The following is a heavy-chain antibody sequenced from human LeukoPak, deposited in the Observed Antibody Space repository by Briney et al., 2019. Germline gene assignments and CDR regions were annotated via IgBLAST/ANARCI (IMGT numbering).Heavy chain of an antibody. CDR2: IYYSGST. J-gene: IGHJ3*02. D-gene: IGHD3-22*01. CDR1: GGSISSSSYY. V-gene: IGHV4-39*01. Sequence: SETLSLTCTVPGGSISSSSYYWGWIRQPPGKGLEWIGSIYYSGSTYYNPSLKSRVTISVDTSKNQFSLKLSSVTAADTAVYYCARASSGYYYGGAFDIWGQGTMVTVSS. CDR3: ARASSGYYYGGAFDI.